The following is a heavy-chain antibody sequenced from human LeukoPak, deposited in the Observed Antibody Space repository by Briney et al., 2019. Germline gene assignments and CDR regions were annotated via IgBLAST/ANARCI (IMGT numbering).Heavy chain of an antibody. J-gene: IGHJ4*02. V-gene: IGHV3-30*01. CDR1: EFTFSSYA. Sequence: GGSLRLSCAASEFTFSSYAMHWVRQAPGKGLEWVAVISYDGSNKYYADSVKGRFTISRYNSKNTLYLQMNSLRAEDTAVYYCARYIQVLGLDYWGQGTLVTVSS. D-gene: IGHD2/OR15-2a*01. CDR3: ARYIQVLGLDY. CDR2: ISYDGSNK.